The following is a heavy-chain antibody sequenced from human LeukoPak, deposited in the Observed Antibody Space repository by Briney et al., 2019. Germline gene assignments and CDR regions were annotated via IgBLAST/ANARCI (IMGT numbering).Heavy chain of an antibody. D-gene: IGHD2-21*02. J-gene: IGHJ5*02. CDR2: ISSSSSTI. V-gene: IGHV3-48*03. Sequence: PGGSLRLSCAASGFTFSSYEMNWVRQAPGKGLEWVSYISSSSSTIYYADSVKGRFTISRDNAKNSLYLQMNSLRAEDTAVYYCARGASYVTSQWFDPWGQGTQVTVSS. CDR1: GFTFSSYE. CDR3: ARGASYVTSQWFDP.